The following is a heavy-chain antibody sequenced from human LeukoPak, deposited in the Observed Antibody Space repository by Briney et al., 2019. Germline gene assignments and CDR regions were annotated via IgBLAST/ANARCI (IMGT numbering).Heavy chain of an antibody. Sequence: SETLSLTCTVSGGSISSSSYYWGWIRQPPGKGLERIGSIYYSGSTYYNPSLKSRVTISVDTSKNQFSLKLSSVTAADTAVHYCARIKQWLDYWGQGTLVTVSS. V-gene: IGHV4-39*07. J-gene: IGHJ4*02. CDR1: GGSISSSSYY. CDR3: ARIKQWLDY. D-gene: IGHD6-19*01. CDR2: IYYSGST.